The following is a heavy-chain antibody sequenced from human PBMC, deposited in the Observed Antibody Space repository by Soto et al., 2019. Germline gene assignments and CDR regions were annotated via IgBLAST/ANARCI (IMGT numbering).Heavy chain of an antibody. CDR3: ASEGGLFDY. CDR2: ISSSSSTI. Sequence: EVQLVESGGGLVQPGGSLRLSCAASGFTFRSYSMNWVRQAPGKGLEWISYISSSSSTIYYADSVKGRFIISRDNAKNARYLQMNSLRAEDTAVYYCASEGGLFDYWGQGTLVTVSS. D-gene: IGHD3-16*01. V-gene: IGHV3-48*01. CDR1: GFTFRSYS. J-gene: IGHJ4*02.